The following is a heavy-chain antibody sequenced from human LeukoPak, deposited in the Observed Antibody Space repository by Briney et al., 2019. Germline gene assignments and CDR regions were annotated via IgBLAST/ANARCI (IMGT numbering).Heavy chain of an antibody. V-gene: IGHV3-30*02. CDR1: GFTFSDYW. J-gene: IGHJ4*02. CDR3: AIDFWSGYSDY. D-gene: IGHD3-3*01. CDR2: IRHDGNNQ. Sequence: GGSLRLSCSASGFTFSDYWMNWVRKAPGKGLEWVAYIRHDGNNQQYVDSVKGRFTISRDNSKNMLYLQMNSLRVEDTAVYYCAIDFWSGYSDYWGEGTLVTVSS.